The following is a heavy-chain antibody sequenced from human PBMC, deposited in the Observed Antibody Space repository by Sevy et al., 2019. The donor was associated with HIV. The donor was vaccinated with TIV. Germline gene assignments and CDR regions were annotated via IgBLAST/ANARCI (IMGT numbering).Heavy chain of an antibody. Sequence: GGSLRLSCGGSGFTLRNSWLSWVRQPPGKGLERVANIKKDGTETNNMDSVKGRFTISRDNTKNLLYLQMNSLRADDTAVYYCATDRGWQQFDYWGQGTLVTVSS. V-gene: IGHV3-7*03. J-gene: IGHJ4*02. CDR1: GFTLRNSW. CDR3: ATDRGWQQFDY. CDR2: IKKDGTET.